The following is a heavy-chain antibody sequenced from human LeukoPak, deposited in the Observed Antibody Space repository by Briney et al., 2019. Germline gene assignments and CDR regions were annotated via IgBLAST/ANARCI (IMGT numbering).Heavy chain of an antibody. V-gene: IGHV3-9*01. D-gene: IGHD3-10*01. CDR3: AKDKIYYYGSGSLYDY. CDR2: ISWNSGSI. J-gene: IGHJ4*02. Sequence: PGGSLRLSCAASGFTFDDYAMHWVRQAPGKGLEWVSGISWNSGSIGYADSVKGRFTISRDNAKNSLYLQMNSLRAEDTALYYCAKDKIYYYGSGSLYDYWGQGTLVTVSS. CDR1: GFTFDDYA.